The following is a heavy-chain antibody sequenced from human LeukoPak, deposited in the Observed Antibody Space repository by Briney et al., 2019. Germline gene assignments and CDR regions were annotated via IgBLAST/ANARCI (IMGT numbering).Heavy chain of an antibody. J-gene: IGHJ4*02. D-gene: IGHD1-1*01. CDR1: GGSISSYY. Sequence: PSQTLSLTCTVSGGSISSYYWSWIRQPPGKGLEWIGYIYYSGSTNYNPSLKSRVTISVDTSKNQFSLKLSSVTAADTAVYYCAREPTNWNDVGAGYDYWGQGTLVTVSS. CDR2: IYYSGST. CDR3: AREPTNWNDVGAGYDY. V-gene: IGHV4-59*01.